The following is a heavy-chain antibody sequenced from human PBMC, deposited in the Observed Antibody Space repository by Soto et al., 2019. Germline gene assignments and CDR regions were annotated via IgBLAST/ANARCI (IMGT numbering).Heavy chain of an antibody. V-gene: IGHV1-2*02. D-gene: IGHD3-22*01. CDR2: INPNSGGT. CDR3: ARARDYYDSSGYYPNWFDP. Sequence: SXKVSFKASGYTXSGYYRNWVRQAPGQGLEWMGWINPNSGGTNYAQKFQGRVTITRDTSISTAYIELSRLRSDATAVYYCARARDYYDSSGYYPNWFDPWGQGTLVTVSS. CDR1: GYTXSGYY. J-gene: IGHJ5*02.